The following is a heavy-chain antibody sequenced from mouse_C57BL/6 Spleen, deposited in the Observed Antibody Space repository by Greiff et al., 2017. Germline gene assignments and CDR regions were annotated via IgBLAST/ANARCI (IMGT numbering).Heavy chain of an antibody. CDR1: GYTFTDYN. CDR3: AREGSTRVTTGPYYYAMDD. V-gene: IGHV1-18*01. D-gene: IGHD2-2*01. J-gene: IGHJ4*01. Sequence: EVKLVESGPELVKPGASVKIPCKASGYTFTDYNMDWVKQSHGKSLEWIGDINPNNGGTIYNQKFKGKATLTVDKSSSTAYMELRSLTSEDTAVYYCAREGSTRVTTGPYYYAMDDWGQGTSVTVSS. CDR2: INPNNGGT.